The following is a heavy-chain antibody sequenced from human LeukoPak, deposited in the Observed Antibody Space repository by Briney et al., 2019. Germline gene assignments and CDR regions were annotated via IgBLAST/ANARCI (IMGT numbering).Heavy chain of an antibody. CDR1: GGSISSYY. CDR2: IYYSGST. CDR3: ARERTHYDILTGYYNRGYFDY. D-gene: IGHD3-9*01. Sequence: PSETLSLTCTVSGGSISSYYWSWIRQPPGKGLEWIGYIYYSGSTNYNPSLKSRVTISVDTPKNHFSLKLSSVTAADTAVYYCARERTHYDILTGYYNRGYFDYWGQGTLVTVSS. V-gene: IGHV4-59*01. J-gene: IGHJ4*02.